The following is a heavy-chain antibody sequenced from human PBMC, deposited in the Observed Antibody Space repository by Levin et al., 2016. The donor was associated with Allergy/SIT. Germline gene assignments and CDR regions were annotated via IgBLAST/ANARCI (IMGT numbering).Heavy chain of an antibody. Sequence: WVRQAPGQGLEWMGWINPNSGGTNYAQKFQGRVTMTRDTSISTAYMELSRLRSDDTAVYYCAREDSSSWGYYYYGMDVWGQGTTVTVSS. J-gene: IGHJ6*02. CDR3: AREDSSSWGYYYYGMDV. V-gene: IGHV1-2*02. D-gene: IGHD6-13*01. CDR2: INPNSGGT.